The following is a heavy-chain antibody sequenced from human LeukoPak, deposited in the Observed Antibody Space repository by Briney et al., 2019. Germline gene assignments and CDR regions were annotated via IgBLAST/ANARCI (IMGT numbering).Heavy chain of an antibody. J-gene: IGHJ4*02. CDR3: ARVARGYSYGFTDY. CDR2: ISAYNGNT. V-gene: IGHV1-18*01. Sequence: ASVKVSCKASGYTFTSYGISWVRQAPGQGLEWMGWISAYNGNTNYAQKLQDRVTMTTDTSTSTAYMELRSLRSDDTAVYYCARVARGYSYGFTDYWGQGTLVTVSS. CDR1: GYTFTSYG. D-gene: IGHD5-18*01.